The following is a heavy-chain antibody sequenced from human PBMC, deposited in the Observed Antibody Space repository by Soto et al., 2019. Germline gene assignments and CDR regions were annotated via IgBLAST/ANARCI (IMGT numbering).Heavy chain of an antibody. J-gene: IGHJ4*02. CDR3: VRGADRFKCAY. Sequence: QVQLQESGPGLVKPSETLSLTCSVSGGSISSGCSHWSWIRQHPGKGLEWIGHMINSGTPYYNPSLQSRGSISVDTARTHFSLSLSSVTVADTAVYYCVRGADRFKCAYWGQGTLVTVSS. CDR2: MINSGTP. V-gene: IGHV4-31*03. CDR1: GGSISSGCSH.